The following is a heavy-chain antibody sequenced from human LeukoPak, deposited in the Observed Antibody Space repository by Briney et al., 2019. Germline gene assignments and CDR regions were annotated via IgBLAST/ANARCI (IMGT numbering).Heavy chain of an antibody. CDR2: IYYSGST. CDR3: ARQGPHTFYFDY. CDR1: GGSISSSIYY. Sequence: PSETLSLTCTVSGGSISSSIYYWGWIRQPPGKGLEWIGSIYYSGSTYYNPSLKSRVTISVDTSKNQFSLKLSSVTAADTAVYYCARQGPHTFYFDYWGQGTLVTVSS. J-gene: IGHJ4*02. V-gene: IGHV4-39*01. D-gene: IGHD2-2*02.